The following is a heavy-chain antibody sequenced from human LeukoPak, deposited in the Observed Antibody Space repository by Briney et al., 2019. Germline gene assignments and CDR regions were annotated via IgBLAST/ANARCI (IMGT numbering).Heavy chain of an antibody. D-gene: IGHD4-17*01. Sequence: PGKSLRLSCAASGFTFSDYAMHWVRQDPGKGLEWVSAINSAGSTYYGDSVRGRFTISRDNSKNVLYLQMNSLRAEDTALYYCAKDQNTVATAPFDYWGQGTLVTVSS. V-gene: IGHV3-23*01. CDR3: AKDQNTVATAPFDY. CDR2: INSAGST. CDR1: GFTFSDYA. J-gene: IGHJ4*02.